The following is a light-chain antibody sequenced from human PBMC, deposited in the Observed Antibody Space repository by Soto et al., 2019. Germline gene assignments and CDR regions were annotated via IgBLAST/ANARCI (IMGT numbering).Light chain of an antibody. Sequence: DIQMTQSPSTLSASVGDRVTITCRASQNIERWLAWYQQKPGKAPKLLLYDVSSLESGVSSRFSGTGSETECTLTITDLQADDLATYFCHQYKTYSKFGQGTKVDI. CDR2: DVS. V-gene: IGKV1-5*01. CDR1: QNIERW. CDR3: HQYKTYSK. J-gene: IGKJ1*01.